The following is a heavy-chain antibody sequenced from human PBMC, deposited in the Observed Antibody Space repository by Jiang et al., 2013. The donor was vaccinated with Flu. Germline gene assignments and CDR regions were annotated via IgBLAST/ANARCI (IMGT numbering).Heavy chain of an antibody. CDR3: AKREYYDILTGYYLFDY. Sequence: VQLLESGGGLVQPGGSLRLSCAASGFTFSSYAMSWVRQAPGKGLEWVSAISGSGGSTYYADSVKGRFTISRDNSKNTLYLQMNSLRAEDTAVYYCAKREYYDILTGYYLFDYWGQGNPGHRLL. V-gene: IGHV3-23*01. CDR2: ISGSGGST. CDR1: GFTFSSYA. D-gene: IGHD3-9*01. J-gene: IGHJ4*02.